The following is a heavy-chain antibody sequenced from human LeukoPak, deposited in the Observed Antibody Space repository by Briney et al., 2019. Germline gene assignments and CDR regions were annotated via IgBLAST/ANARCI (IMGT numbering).Heavy chain of an antibody. V-gene: IGHV3-48*03. J-gene: IGHJ6*03. Sequence: GGSLRLSCAASGFTFSNFEMNWVRQAPGKGLEWVSYIDSSGSTIFYADSVKGRFSISRDNAKNSLFLQMNSLRAEDTAVYYCARGFGMAYYYYSMDVWGKGTTVTISS. CDR2: IDSSGSTI. D-gene: IGHD3-16*01. CDR1: GFTFSNFE. CDR3: ARGFGMAYYYYSMDV.